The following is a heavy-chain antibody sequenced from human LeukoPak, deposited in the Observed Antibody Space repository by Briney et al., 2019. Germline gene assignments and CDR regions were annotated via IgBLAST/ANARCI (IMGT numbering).Heavy chain of an antibody. D-gene: IGHD4-23*01. Sequence: PSETLSLTCTVSAGSISSSSHHWGWIRQSPGKGLEWIGSVYYGRTTYYNPSLNSRVTIFVVTSKNQLSLRLNSVTAADTAVYYCVRHDGRSGGTMGALDSWGQGSLVTVSS. V-gene: IGHV4-39*01. J-gene: IGHJ4*02. CDR1: AGSISSSSHH. CDR2: VYYGRTT. CDR3: VRHDGRSGGTMGALDS.